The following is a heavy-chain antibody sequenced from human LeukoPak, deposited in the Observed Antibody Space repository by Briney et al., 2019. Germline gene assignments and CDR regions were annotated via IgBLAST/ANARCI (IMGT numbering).Heavy chain of an antibody. CDR1: GFTFGTHA. CDR2: MSGRGDTS. V-gene: IGHV3-23*01. CDR3: AKLAGIRGLFVYYFDY. D-gene: IGHD3-3*02. Sequence: GGSLRLSCAASGFTFGTHAMTWVRQAPGKGLEWVSGMSGRGDTSYYADSVKGRFTISRDNSKNTLFLQMNSLRAEDTAVYYCAKLAGIRGLFVYYFDYRGQGTLVTVS. J-gene: IGHJ4*02.